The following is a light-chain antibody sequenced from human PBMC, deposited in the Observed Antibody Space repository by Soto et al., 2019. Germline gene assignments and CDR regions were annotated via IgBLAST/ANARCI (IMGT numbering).Light chain of an antibody. CDR1: SSNIGAGYD. CDR3: SSYTSSTIYV. V-gene: IGLV1-40*01. Sequence: QSVLTQPPSVSGAPGQRVTISCTGSSSNIGAGYDVHWYQQLPGTAPKLLIYGNSNRPSGVPDRFSGSKSGTSASLAITGLQAEAEADYYCSSYTSSTIYVFGTGTKVTVL. CDR2: GNS. J-gene: IGLJ1*01.